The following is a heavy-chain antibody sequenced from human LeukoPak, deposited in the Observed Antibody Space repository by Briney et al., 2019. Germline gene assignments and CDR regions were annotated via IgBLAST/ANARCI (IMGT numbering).Heavy chain of an antibody. Sequence: SETLSLTCTVSGGSISSYYWSWIRQPPGKGLEWIGYIYYSGSTNYNPSLKSRVTISVDTSKNQFSLKLSSVTAADTAVYYCARHWWLRDFDYWGQGILVTVSS. J-gene: IGHJ4*02. D-gene: IGHD5-12*01. CDR1: GGSISSYY. V-gene: IGHV4-59*08. CDR3: ARHWWLRDFDY. CDR2: IYYSGST.